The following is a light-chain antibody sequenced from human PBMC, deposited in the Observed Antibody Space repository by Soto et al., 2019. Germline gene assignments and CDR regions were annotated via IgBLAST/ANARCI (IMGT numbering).Light chain of an antibody. CDR1: QDISNY. Sequence: DIQSTQSPSSLSSSVVDRVTITCQASQDISNYLNWYQQKLGKAPKLLIYDASNLETGVPSRFSGSGSGTEFTLTLSSLQTDDFATYYCQQYNSYWTFGQGTKVDIK. CDR3: QQYNSYWT. J-gene: IGKJ1*01. CDR2: DAS. V-gene: IGKV1-33*01.